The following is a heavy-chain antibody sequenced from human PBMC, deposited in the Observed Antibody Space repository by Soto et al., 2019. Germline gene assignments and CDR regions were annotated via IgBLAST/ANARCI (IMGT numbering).Heavy chain of an antibody. J-gene: IGHJ4*02. CDR2: ISSSGSTI. D-gene: IGHD2-15*01. V-gene: IGHV3-48*03. CDR1: GFTFSSYE. Sequence: GGSLRLSCAASGFTFSSYEMNWVRQAPGKGLEWVSYISSSGSTIYYADSVKGRFTISRDNAKNSLYLQMNSLRAEDTAVYYCAGQGGYCSGGSCCWGQGTLVTVSS. CDR3: AGQGGYCSGGSCC.